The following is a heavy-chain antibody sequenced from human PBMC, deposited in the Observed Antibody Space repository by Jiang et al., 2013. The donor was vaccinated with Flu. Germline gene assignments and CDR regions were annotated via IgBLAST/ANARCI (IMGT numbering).Heavy chain of an antibody. V-gene: IGHV4-59*11. J-gene: IGHJ4*02. CDR1: GDSINFQY. CDR2: VYSTGQT. D-gene: IGHD3-22*01. CDR3: ARGKPLRGGYGFFDY. Sequence: PGLVKPSETLSLTCTVSGDSINFQYWTWIRQAPGQTLEWIGYVYSTGQTMSNASLRSRVTISVDTSKNQSSLKLTSVTAADTAMYYCARGKPLRGGYGFFDYWGQGILVTV.